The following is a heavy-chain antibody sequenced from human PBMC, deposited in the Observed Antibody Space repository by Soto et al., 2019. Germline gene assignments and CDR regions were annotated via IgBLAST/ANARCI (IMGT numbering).Heavy chain of an antibody. CDR3: PQTHRAYYYYWDV. Sequence: QITLKESGPTLVKPTQPLTLTCTFSGFSLSTTGVGVGWIRQPPGKALECLALVYWAVDKRYSPSPKSRLTITKQPSKNHEVLTMTNMDTVDTATYYCPQTHRAYYYYWDVWGRGTKVTVS. V-gene: IGHV2-5*02. CDR1: GFSLSTTGVG. CDR2: VYWAVDK. J-gene: IGHJ6*03.